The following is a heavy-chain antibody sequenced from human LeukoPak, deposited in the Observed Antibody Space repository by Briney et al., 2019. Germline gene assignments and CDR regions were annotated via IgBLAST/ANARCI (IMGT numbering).Heavy chain of an antibody. V-gene: IGHV4-34*01. Sequence: MSSETLSLTCAVYGGSFSGYYWSWIRQPPGKGLEWIGEINHSGSTNYNPSLKSRVTISVDTSKNQFSLKLSSVTAADTAVYYCARALYSSSWPFDYWGQGTLATVSS. CDR3: ARALYSSSWPFDY. CDR2: INHSGST. CDR1: GGSFSGYY. D-gene: IGHD6-13*01. J-gene: IGHJ4*02.